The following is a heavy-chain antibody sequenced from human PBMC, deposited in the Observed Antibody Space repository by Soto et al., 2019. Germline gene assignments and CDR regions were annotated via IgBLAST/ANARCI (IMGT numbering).Heavy chain of an antibody. CDR2: INPSGGST. Sequence: QVQLVQSGAEVKKPGASVKVSCKASGYTFTSYYMHWVLQAPGQGLEWMGIINPSGGSTSYAQKFQGRVTMTRDTSTSTVYMELSSLRSEDTAVYYCARDGHTGTAMVILPDYWGQGTLVTVSS. V-gene: IGHV1-46*03. CDR3: ARDGHTGTAMVILPDY. J-gene: IGHJ4*02. CDR1: GYTFTSYY. D-gene: IGHD5-18*01.